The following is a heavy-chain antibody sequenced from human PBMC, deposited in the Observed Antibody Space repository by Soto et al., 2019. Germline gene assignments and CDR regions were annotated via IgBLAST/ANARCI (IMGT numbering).Heavy chain of an antibody. CDR3: ARRTVATIPYCSGGSCYYAYFDY. Sequence: GESLKISCKGSGYSFTSYWIGWVRQMPGKGLEWMGIIHPGDSDTRYSPSFQGQVTISADKSISAAHLQWSSLKASDTAMYYCARRTVATIPYCSGGSCYYAYFDYWGQRTLVTVSS. CDR2: IHPGDSDT. V-gene: IGHV5-51*01. CDR1: GYSFTSYW. J-gene: IGHJ4*02. D-gene: IGHD2-15*01.